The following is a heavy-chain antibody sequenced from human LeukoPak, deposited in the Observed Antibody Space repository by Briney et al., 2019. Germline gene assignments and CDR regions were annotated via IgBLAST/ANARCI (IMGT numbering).Heavy chain of an antibody. J-gene: IGHJ4*02. Sequence: PSETLSLTCTVSGGSISSYYWSWIRQPAGKGLEWIGRIYTSGSTNYNPSLKSRVTMSLDTSKNQFSLKLSSVTAADMAVYYCASGFGPPPFDYWGQGTLVTVSS. CDR1: GGSISSYY. D-gene: IGHD3-10*01. CDR2: IYTSGST. V-gene: IGHV4-4*07. CDR3: ASGFGPPPFDY.